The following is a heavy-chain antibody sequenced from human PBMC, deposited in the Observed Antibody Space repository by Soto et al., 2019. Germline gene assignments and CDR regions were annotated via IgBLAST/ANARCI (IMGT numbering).Heavy chain of an antibody. D-gene: IGHD4-17*01. J-gene: IGHJ4*02. V-gene: IGHV4-39*01. Sequence: PSETLSLTCTVSGGSISGSSYYWGWIRQPPGKGLECIGSVHYSGSTDYNPSLKSRVTISVDTSKNQFSLKLTSVTAADTAVYFCASFSGATYGDCGGGSNYWGQGTLVTVSS. CDR1: GGSISGSSYY. CDR3: ASFSGATYGDCGGGSNY. CDR2: VHYSGST.